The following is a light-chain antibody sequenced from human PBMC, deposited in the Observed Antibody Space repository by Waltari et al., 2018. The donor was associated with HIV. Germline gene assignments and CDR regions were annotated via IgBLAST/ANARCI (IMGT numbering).Light chain of an antibody. CDR2: EDN. Sequence: SYEMTQPPSVSVSPGQTAIITCSGHRLSDRYVCWYQHRPGLSPLLVIYEDNKRPSGIPERFSVSTSGDTATLTISGTQPIDEADYYCQAGYTRTAFGGGTKLTVL. CDR3: QAGYTRTA. V-gene: IGLV3-1*01. J-gene: IGLJ2*01. CDR1: RLSDRY.